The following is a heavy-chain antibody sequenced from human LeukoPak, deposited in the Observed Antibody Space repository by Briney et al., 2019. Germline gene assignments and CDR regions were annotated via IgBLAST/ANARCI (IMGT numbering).Heavy chain of an antibody. CDR3: ARWVKADRSDP. CDR2: IYPGDSET. J-gene: IGHJ5*02. CDR1: GYNVNNYW. D-gene: IGHD2-21*01. V-gene: IGHV5-51*01. Sequence: GESLKISCKTSGYNVNNYWIGWVRQMPGKGLEWLGVIYPGDSETRYRPSFQGQVTISADKSITTAYLQWNSLKTSDTAMYYCARWVKADRSDPWGQGTLVTVSS.